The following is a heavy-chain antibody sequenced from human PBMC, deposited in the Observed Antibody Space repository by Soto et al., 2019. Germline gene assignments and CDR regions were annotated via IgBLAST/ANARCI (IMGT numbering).Heavy chain of an antibody. V-gene: IGHV4-4*02. Sequence: SETLSLTCAVSGGSISSSNWWSWVRQPPGKGLEWIGEIYHSGSTNYNPSLKSRVTISVDKSKNQFSLKLSSVTAADTAVYYCAGEGYYYDSSDAFDIWGQGTMVTVSS. CDR3: AGEGYYYDSSDAFDI. CDR2: IYHSGST. D-gene: IGHD3-22*01. J-gene: IGHJ3*02. CDR1: GGSISSSNW.